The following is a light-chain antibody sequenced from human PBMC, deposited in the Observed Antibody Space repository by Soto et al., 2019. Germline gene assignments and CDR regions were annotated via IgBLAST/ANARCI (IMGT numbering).Light chain of an antibody. Sequence: IVMTQSPATLSVSPGDRATLSCRASQSVRTNLAWYQLTPGQTPRLLIYDASTRATGVPARFSGTGSGTDFTLKLSSLQSDDFAVYYCQQYNDWPPLTFGGGTKVDIK. V-gene: IGKV3-15*01. CDR1: QSVRTN. CDR2: DAS. J-gene: IGKJ4*01. CDR3: QQYNDWPPLT.